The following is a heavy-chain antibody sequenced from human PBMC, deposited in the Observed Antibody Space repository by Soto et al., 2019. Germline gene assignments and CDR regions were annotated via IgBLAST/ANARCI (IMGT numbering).Heavy chain of an antibody. CDR1: GGSISIYY. CDR3: ARVGGYSSGWYDY. D-gene: IGHD6-19*01. V-gene: IGHV4-59*01. Sequence: PSETLSLTCTVSGGSISIYYWSWIRQPPGKGLEWIGYIYYSGSTNYNPSLKSRVTISVDTSKNQFSLKLSSVTAADTAVYYCARVGGYSSGWYDYWGQGTLVTVSS. J-gene: IGHJ4*02. CDR2: IYYSGST.